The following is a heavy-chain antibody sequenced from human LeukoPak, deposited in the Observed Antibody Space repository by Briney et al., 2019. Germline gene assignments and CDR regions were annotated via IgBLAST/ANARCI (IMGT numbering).Heavy chain of an antibody. CDR1: GLTFSSYG. J-gene: IGHJ6*02. CDR3: AKDGGGGTTSYYYYGMDV. V-gene: IGHV3-30*18. CDR2: ISYDGSNK. Sequence: GRSLRLSCAASGLTFSSYGTHWVRQAPGKGLEWVAVISYDGSNKYYADSVKGRFTISRDNSKNTLYLQMNSLRAEDTAVYYCAKDGGGGTTSYYYYGMDVWGQGTTVTVSS. D-gene: IGHD1-14*01.